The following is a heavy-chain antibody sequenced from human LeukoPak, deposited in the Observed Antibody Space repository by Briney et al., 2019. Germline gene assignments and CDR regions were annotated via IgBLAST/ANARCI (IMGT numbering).Heavy chain of an antibody. J-gene: IGHJ4*02. D-gene: IGHD5-18*01. CDR3: ARDRRHSHSGFDY. Sequence: PGGSLRLSCSASGFTFNTYSLNWVRQAPGKGLEWVSSITSTSTYIYYADSVKGRFTISRDNAQNSLYLQMNSLRAEDTAVYYCARDRRHSHSGFDYWGQGTLVTVSS. CDR2: ITSTSTYI. CDR1: GFTFNTYS. V-gene: IGHV3-21*01.